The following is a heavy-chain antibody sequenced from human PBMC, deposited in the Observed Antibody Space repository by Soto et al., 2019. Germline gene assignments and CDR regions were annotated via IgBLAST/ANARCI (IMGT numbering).Heavy chain of an antibody. V-gene: IGHV4-59*01. Sequence: SETLSPTCSVSGGSNNGSYWSWIRQSPGKGLERLGYVYYTGSTNYSPSLRNRVSISVDTSKNEFSLRLSSVTAADTAVYFCARSVAVPGAHIDYWGQGTQVTVSS. CDR3: ARSVAVPGAHIDY. CDR2: VYYTGST. D-gene: IGHD6-19*01. CDR1: GGSNNGSY. J-gene: IGHJ4*02.